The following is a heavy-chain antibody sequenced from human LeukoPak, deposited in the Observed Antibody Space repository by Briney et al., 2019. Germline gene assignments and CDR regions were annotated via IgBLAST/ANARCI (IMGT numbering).Heavy chain of an antibody. D-gene: IGHD4-17*01. J-gene: IGHJ4*02. V-gene: IGHV3-23*01. CDR3: AKDPWRGTVTSYFDY. CDR1: GFAFSTYA. Sequence: GGSLRLSCAASGFAFSTYAMSWVRQAPGKGLEWVASISSSGGATYYADSVKGSFTISRDNSNNTLCLQMNSLRAEDTAVYYCAKDPWRGTVTSYFDYWGQGNLVTVSS. CDR2: ISSSGGAT.